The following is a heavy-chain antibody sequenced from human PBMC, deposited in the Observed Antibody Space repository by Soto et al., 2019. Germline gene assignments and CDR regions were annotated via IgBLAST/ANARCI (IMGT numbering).Heavy chain of an antibody. J-gene: IGHJ4*02. CDR3: VNSYAARGWYAGSDY. Sequence: EVQLVESGGGLVQPGGSLRLSCAASGFTFRSSWMSWVRLPPGNGLEWVANIKGDGSETYYVGSVRGRFTISRDNAKNSLYLQMNSLRADDTAKYYCVNSYAARGWYAGSDYWGRGTVVTVSS. CDR2: IKGDGSET. V-gene: IGHV3-7*03. D-gene: IGHD6-19*01. CDR1: GFTFRSSW.